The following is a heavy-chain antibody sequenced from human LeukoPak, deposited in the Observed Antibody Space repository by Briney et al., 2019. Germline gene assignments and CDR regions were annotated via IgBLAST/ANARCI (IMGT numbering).Heavy chain of an antibody. CDR2: ISTSGTT. Sequence: YPSETLSLTCTVSGGSISSYYWSWIRQPAGKGLEWIGRISTSGTTNYNPSLKSRVTMSVDMSKNQFSLKLSSVTAADTAVYYCARLVSKPGSYTYYLDYWGQGTLVTVSS. J-gene: IGHJ4*02. CDR3: ARLVSKPGSYTYYLDY. CDR1: GGSISSYY. V-gene: IGHV4-4*07. D-gene: IGHD3-16*01.